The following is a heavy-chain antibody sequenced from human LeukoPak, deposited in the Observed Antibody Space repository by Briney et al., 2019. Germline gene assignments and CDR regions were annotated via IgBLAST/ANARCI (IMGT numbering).Heavy chain of an antibody. CDR1: GYTFTSYY. J-gene: IGHJ5*02. CDR3: ARDEGESGSHLGAIVDP. Sequence: ASVKVSCKASGYTFTSYYMHWVRQAPGQGLEWMGIINPSGGSTNYAQKFQGRVTITGDMSASTVYMELTSLKSEDTAVYYCARDEGESGSHLGAIVDPWGQGTLVTVSS. D-gene: IGHD1-26*01. V-gene: IGHV1-46*01. CDR2: INPSGGST.